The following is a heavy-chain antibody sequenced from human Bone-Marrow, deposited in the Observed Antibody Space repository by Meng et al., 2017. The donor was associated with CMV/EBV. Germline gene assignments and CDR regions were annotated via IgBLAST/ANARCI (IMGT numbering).Heavy chain of an antibody. Sequence: GGSLRLSCEAPGFTFDDYGMSWVRQAPGKGLEWVSGINWNGGSTGYADSVKGRFTISRDNAKNSLYLQMNSLRAEDTALYYCAKEVVPSAINDYYYGMDGWGQGTTVTVSS. CDR2: INWNGGST. CDR3: AKEVVPSAINDYYYGMDG. J-gene: IGHJ6*02. V-gene: IGHV3-20*04. CDR1: GFTFDDYG. D-gene: IGHD2-2*01.